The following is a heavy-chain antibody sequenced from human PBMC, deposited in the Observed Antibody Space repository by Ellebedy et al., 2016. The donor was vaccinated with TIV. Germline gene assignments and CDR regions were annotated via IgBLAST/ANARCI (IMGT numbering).Heavy chain of an antibody. J-gene: IGHJ4*02. CDR3: AREAISYATSGYES. Sequence: GESLKISCAASGFTFSDYYMSWIRQAPGKGLEWVSYISSSGSTIYYADSVKGRFTISRDNAKNSLYLQMNSLRAEDTAVYYCAREAISYATSGYESWGQGTLVAVSS. D-gene: IGHD3-22*01. CDR1: GFTFSDYY. V-gene: IGHV3-11*04. CDR2: ISSSGSTI.